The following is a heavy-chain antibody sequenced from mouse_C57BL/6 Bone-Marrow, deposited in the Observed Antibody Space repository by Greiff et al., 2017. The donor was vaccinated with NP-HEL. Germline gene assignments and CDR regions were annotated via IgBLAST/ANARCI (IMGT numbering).Heavy chain of an antibody. CDR3: TIPFYDGYYVFAY. J-gene: IGHJ3*01. Sequence: VQLKESGTVLARPGASVKMSCKTSGYTFTSYWMHWVKQRPGQGLEWIGAIYPGNSDTSYNQKFKGKAKLTAVTSASTAYMELSSLTNEDSAVYYCTIPFYDGYYVFAYWGQGTLVTVSA. V-gene: IGHV1-5*01. D-gene: IGHD2-3*01. CDR2: IYPGNSDT. CDR1: GYTFTSYW.